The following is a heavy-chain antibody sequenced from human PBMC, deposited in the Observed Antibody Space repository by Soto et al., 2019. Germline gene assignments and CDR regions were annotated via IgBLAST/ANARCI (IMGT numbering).Heavy chain of an antibody. V-gene: IGHV3-21*01. J-gene: IGHJ3*02. Sequence: GGSLRLSCAASGFTFSNYSMNWVRQAPGKGLEWVSSISSSSSYIYYADSVKGRFTISRDNAKNSLYLQMNSLRAEDTAVYYCARGYCSGGSCYSELVNSHAFAIWGQGTMVTVSS. CDR2: ISSSSSYI. CDR3: ARGYCSGGSCYSELVNSHAFAI. CDR1: GFTFSNYS. D-gene: IGHD2-15*01.